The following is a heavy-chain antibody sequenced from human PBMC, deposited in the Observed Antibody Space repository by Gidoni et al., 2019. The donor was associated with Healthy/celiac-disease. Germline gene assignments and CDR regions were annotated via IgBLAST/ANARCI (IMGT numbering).Heavy chain of an antibody. CDR3: ARARAYYDFWSGHVGGYYYYGMDV. V-gene: IGHV4-34*01. CDR2: INHSGST. CDR1: GGSFSGYY. J-gene: IGHJ6*02. D-gene: IGHD3-3*01. Sequence: QVQLQQWGAGLLKPSETLSLTCAVYGGSFSGYYWSWILQPPGKGLEWSGEINHSGSTNYNPSLKSRVTISVDTSKNQFSLKLSSVTAADTAVYYCARARAYYDFWSGHVGGYYYYGMDVWGQGTTVTVSS.